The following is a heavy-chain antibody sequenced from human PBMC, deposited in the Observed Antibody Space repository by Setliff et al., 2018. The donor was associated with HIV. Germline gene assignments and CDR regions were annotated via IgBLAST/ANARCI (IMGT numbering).Heavy chain of an antibody. CDR1: GYTFTSYG. CDR3: ARDPKRYYDILTGYPSYYGMDV. D-gene: IGHD3-9*01. J-gene: IGHJ6*02. CDR2: ISAYNGNT. V-gene: IGHV1-18*01. Sequence: GASVMVSCKASGYTFTSYGISWVRQAPGQGLEWMGWISAYNGNTNYAQKLQGRVTVTTDTSTSTAYMELRSLRSDDTAVYYCARDPKRYYDILTGYPSYYGMDVWGQGTTVTVSS.